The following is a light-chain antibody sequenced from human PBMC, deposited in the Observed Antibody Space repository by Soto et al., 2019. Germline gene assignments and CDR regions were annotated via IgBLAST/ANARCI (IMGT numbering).Light chain of an antibody. CDR1: NSNIGRNT. Sequence: QSVLTQPPSASGTPGQRVTISCSGSNSNIGRNTVNWYQQLPGAAPSLLIYSNNQRPSGVPDRFSGSMSGTSASLAISGLQSEDEADYYCAAWDESPNVPVFGGGTKLTVL. CDR2: SNN. CDR3: AAWDESPNVPV. J-gene: IGLJ3*02. V-gene: IGLV1-44*01.